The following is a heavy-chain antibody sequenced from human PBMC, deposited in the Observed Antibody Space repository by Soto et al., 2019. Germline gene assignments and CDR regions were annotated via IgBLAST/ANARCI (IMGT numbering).Heavy chain of an antibody. CDR3: AKAHSSAAPADY. V-gene: IGHV3-23*01. D-gene: IGHD2-2*01. Sequence: GGSLRLSCAASGFAFDNDPMNWVRQAPGKGLEWVSAIRGSGGRTFYADSVQGRLTISRDNSKNTLYLQMNSLRAEDTAVYYCAKAHSSAAPADYWGQGTLVTVSS. CDR2: IRGSGGRT. CDR1: GFAFDNDP. J-gene: IGHJ4*02.